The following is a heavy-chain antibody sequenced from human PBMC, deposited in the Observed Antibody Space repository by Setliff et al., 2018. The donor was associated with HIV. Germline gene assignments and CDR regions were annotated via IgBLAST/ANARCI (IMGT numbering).Heavy chain of an antibody. V-gene: IGHV7-4-1*02. J-gene: IGHJ5*02. CDR1: GYTFTNYA. CDR3: ARGCNGGNCYHGSGWFDP. D-gene: IGHD2-15*01. CDR2: INTNTGNP. Sequence: ASVKVSCKAPGYTFTNYAINWVRQAPGQGLEWMGWINTNTGNPTYAQGFTGRFVFSLDTSVSTAYLQISSLKAEDTAMYYCARGCNGGNCYHGSGWFDPWGQGTLVTVSS.